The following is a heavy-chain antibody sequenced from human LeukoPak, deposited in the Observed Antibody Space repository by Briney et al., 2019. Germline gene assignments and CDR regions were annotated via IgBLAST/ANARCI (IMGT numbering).Heavy chain of an antibody. CDR1: GDSISSSSYY. Sequence: SETLSLTCTVSGDSISSSSYYWGWIRQPPGKGLEWIGNIYYSGSTFYNPSLKSRVTISVDTSENQFSLNLSSVTAADTAVYYCARRRFELGSFDPWGQGTLVTVSS. V-gene: IGHV4-39*01. CDR3: ARRRFELGSFDP. D-gene: IGHD2-15*01. CDR2: IYYSGST. J-gene: IGHJ5*02.